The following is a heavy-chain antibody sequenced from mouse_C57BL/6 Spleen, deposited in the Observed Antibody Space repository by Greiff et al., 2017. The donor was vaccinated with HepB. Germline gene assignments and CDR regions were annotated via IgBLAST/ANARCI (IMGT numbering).Heavy chain of an antibody. CDR1: GFNIKDDY. J-gene: IGHJ1*03. Sequence: EVQLQQSGAELVRPGASVKLSCTASGFNIKDDYMHWVKQRPEQGLEWIGWIDPENGDTEYASKFQGKATITADTSSNTAYLQLSSLTSEDTAVYYCTTEGGYHSSPYWYFDVWGTGTTVTVSS. CDR2: IDPENGDT. CDR3: TTEGGYHSSPYWYFDV. D-gene: IGHD2-2*01. V-gene: IGHV14-4*01.